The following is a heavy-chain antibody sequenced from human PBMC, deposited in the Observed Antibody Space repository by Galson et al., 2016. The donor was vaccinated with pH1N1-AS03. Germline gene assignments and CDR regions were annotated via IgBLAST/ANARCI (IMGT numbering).Heavy chain of an antibody. J-gene: IGHJ3*02. CDR2: INPNSGGA. D-gene: IGHD2-21*02. Sequence: SVKVSCKASGYTFIGYYMHWVRQAPGQGLEWLGRINPNSGGANDVQKFQDRVTMTRDTSISTAYMELSGLTSDDTAVYYCATDVVTAMGRAFDIWGQGTMVTASS. CDR3: ATDVVTAMGRAFDI. CDR1: GYTFIGYY. V-gene: IGHV1-2*06.